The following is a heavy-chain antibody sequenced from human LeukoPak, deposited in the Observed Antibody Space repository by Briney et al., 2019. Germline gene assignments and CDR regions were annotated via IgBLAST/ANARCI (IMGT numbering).Heavy chain of an antibody. V-gene: IGHV3-74*01. CDR3: ARDGSLPDY. D-gene: IGHD2-15*01. CDR2: IVGDGSAT. CDR1: GFTLRNNW. Sequence: GGSLRLSCAASGFTLRNNWMHWVRQAPGKGLVWVSRIVGDGSATIYADSVKGRFTISRDNAKDTLYLQMNSLRAEDTAVYYCARDGSLPDYWGQGTLVTVSS. J-gene: IGHJ4*02.